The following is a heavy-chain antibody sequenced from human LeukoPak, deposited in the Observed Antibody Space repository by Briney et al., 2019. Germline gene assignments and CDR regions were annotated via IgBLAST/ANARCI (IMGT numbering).Heavy chain of an antibody. J-gene: IGHJ4*02. Sequence: GGSLRLYCAASGFTFSNYWMHWVRQAPGKGLVWVSRINEGGSVTDYADSVKGRFTISRDNAKNTLYLEMNSLRAEDTAVYYCSRDLRGRDDYWGQGTLVSVSS. V-gene: IGHV3-74*01. CDR2: INEGGSVT. CDR1: GFTFSNYW. CDR3: SRDLRGRDDY. D-gene: IGHD5-24*01.